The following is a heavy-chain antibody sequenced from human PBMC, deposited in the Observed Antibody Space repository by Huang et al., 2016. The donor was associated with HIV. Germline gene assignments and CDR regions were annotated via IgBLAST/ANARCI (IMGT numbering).Heavy chain of an antibody. CDR1: GGYFTIYY. D-gene: IGHD2-21*01. V-gene: IGHV4-34*01. CDR2: INHRGIT. CDR3: ARGSGALWWSPEGYFDL. J-gene: IGHJ2*01. Sequence: QVQLQQWGAGLLKPSETLSLTCAVYGGYFTIYYWTWIRQSPGKGLEWIGEINHRGITNYNPSRKSRVTLSVDTSKNQFSLKWTSLTAADTAVYYCARGSGALWWSPEGYFDLWGRGTLVTVSS.